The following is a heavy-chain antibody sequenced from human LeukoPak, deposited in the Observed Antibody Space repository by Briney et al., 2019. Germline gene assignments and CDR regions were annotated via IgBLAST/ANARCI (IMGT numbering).Heavy chain of an antibody. CDR1: GGSISSCY. CDR3: ARGRYYDSSGFLSVVWFDP. V-gene: IGHV4-4*07. Sequence: SETLSLTCSVSGGSISSCYWSWIRQPAGKGLEWIGRIYTSGSTNYNPSLKSRVTMSVDTSKNQFSLKLSSVTAADTAVYYCARGRYYDSSGFLSVVWFDPWGQGTLVTVSS. J-gene: IGHJ5*02. D-gene: IGHD3-22*01. CDR2: IYTSGST.